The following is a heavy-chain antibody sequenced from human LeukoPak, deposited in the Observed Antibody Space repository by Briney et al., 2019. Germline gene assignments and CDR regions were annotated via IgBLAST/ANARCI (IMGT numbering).Heavy chain of an antibody. V-gene: IGHV3-74*01. J-gene: IGHJ4*02. Sequence: GGSLRLSCAASGFTFSRYWMHWVRQAPGKGLVWVSRINSDGSSTSYADSVKGRFTISRDNAKNTLYLQMNSLIAEDTAIYYCATYRQVLLPFESWGQGTLVTVSS. CDR2: INSDGSST. CDR3: ATYRQVLLPFES. D-gene: IGHD5-18*01. CDR1: GFTFSRYW.